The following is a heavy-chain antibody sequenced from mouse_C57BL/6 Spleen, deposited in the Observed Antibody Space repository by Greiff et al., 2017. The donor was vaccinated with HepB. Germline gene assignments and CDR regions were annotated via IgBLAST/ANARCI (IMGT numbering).Heavy chain of an antibody. Sequence: EVQLQQSGPELVKPGASVKIPCMASGYTFTDYNMDWVKQSHGKSLEWIGDINPNNGGTIYNQKFKGKATLTVDKSSSTAYMELRSLTSEDTAVYYCARCDYDEDWYFDVWGTGTTVTVSS. D-gene: IGHD2-4*01. J-gene: IGHJ1*03. CDR2: INPNNGGT. V-gene: IGHV1-18*01. CDR3: ARCDYDEDWYFDV. CDR1: GYTFTDYN.